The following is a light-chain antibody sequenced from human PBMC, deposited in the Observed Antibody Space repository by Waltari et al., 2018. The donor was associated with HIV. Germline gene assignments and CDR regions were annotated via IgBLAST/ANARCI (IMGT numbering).Light chain of an antibody. CDR3: SSYTSSSTLV. CDR1: SSDVGGYNY. Sequence: QSALTQPASVSGSPGQSITISCTGTSSDVGGYNYVSWYQQHPGKAPKLMIYEVSNRPSGVFTRFSGSKLSNTASLAISLIQAEDEADYYCSSYTSSSTLVFGGGTKLTVL. J-gene: IGLJ2*01. CDR2: EVS. V-gene: IGLV2-14*01.